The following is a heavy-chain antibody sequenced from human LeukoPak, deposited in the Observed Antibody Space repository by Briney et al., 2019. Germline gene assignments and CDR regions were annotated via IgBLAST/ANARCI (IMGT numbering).Heavy chain of an antibody. CDR3: ARLMVVAATHDY. J-gene: IGHJ4*02. V-gene: IGHV3-21*01. Sequence: PGGSLRLSCAASGFTFSSYSMNWFRQAPGKGLEWVSSISSSSSYIYYADSVKGRFTISRDNAKNSLYLQMNSLRAEDTAVYYCARLMVVAATHDYWGQGTLVTVSS. D-gene: IGHD2-15*01. CDR2: ISSSSSYI. CDR1: GFTFSSYS.